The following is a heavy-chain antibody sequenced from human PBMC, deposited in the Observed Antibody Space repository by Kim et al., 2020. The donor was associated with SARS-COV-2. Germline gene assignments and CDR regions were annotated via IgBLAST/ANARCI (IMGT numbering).Heavy chain of an antibody. CDR3: ARAGYSTYYYGMDV. D-gene: IGHD6-13*01. Sequence: GGSLRLSCAASGFTFSSYEMNWVRQAPGKGLEWVSYISSSGSTIYYADSVKGRFTISRDNAKNSLYLQMNSLRAEDTAVYYCARAGYSTYYYGMDVWGQGTTVTVSS. CDR2: ISSSGSTI. J-gene: IGHJ6*02. V-gene: IGHV3-48*03. CDR1: GFTFSSYE.